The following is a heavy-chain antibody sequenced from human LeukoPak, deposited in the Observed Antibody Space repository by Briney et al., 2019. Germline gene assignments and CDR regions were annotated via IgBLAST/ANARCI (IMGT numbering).Heavy chain of an antibody. V-gene: IGHV3-23*01. Sequence: GGSLRLSCAASGFTFSSYAMSWVRQAPGKGLEWVSAISGSGGSTYYADSVKGRFTISRDNSKNTLYLQMNSLRAEDTAVYYCAKDLTVGYYYDSSGYHWGYWGQGTLVTVSS. CDR3: AKDLTVGYYYDSSGYHWGY. J-gene: IGHJ4*02. CDR2: ISGSGGST. CDR1: GFTFSSYA. D-gene: IGHD3-22*01.